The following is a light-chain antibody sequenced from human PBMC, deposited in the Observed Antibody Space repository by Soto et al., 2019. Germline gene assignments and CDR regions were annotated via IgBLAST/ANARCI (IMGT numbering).Light chain of an antibody. V-gene: IGKV1-39*01. J-gene: IGKJ2*01. Sequence: DIQMTQSPSSLSASVGDRVTITCRASQSISTYLNWYQQKVGKAPKLLIYAASSLRRGVPSRFSGSGSGTDFALTISSLQPEDFATYYCQQSFSTPHTFGQGTKLEIK. CDR3: QQSFSTPHT. CDR1: QSISTY. CDR2: AAS.